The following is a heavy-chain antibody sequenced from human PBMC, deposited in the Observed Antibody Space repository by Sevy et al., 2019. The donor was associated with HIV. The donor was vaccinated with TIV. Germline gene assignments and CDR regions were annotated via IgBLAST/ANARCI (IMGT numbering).Heavy chain of an antibody. D-gene: IGHD6-25*01. CDR1: GGSISSGSSY. CDR2: IYPSGRT. V-gene: IGHV4-61*02. Sequence: SETLSLTCTVSGGSISSGSSYWSWIRQPAGKGPEWIGRIYPSGRTNYNPSLESRVTISIDTSKNQFSLKVSSVPAADTAVYFCARDEASGSFDIWGQGTKVTVSS. CDR3: ARDEASGSFDI. J-gene: IGHJ3*02.